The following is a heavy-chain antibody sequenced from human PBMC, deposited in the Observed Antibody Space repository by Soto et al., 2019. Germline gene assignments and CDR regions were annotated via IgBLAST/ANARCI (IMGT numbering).Heavy chain of an antibody. D-gene: IGHD2-21*01. V-gene: IGHV1-18*01. J-gene: IGHJ4*02. Sequence: QVQLVQSGAEVKKPGASVKVSCKASGYTFTSYGINWVRQAPGQGLEWMGRISTFNGNTKFAPKCQGRVTMTTDTDSTTVYMELRSLTSNDTAVYYCARERGLTVSTLLGYWGQGTLVTVSS. CDR1: GYTFTSYG. CDR3: ARERGLTVSTLLGY. CDR2: ISTFNGNT.